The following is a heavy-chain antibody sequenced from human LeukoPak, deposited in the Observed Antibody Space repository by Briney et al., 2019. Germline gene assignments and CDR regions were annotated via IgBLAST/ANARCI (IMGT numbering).Heavy chain of an antibody. D-gene: IGHD1-26*01. CDR2: ISGSGGST. J-gene: IGHJ6*02. Sequence: GGALRLSCAASGFTLSRDAMSGVRQAPGEGLGWGSAISGSGGSTYYADSVKGPFTISRDNSKNTLYLQMSSLRAEDTAVYYCAKVGDSGSYLSYYYGMDVWGQGTTVTVSS. CDR3: AKVGDSGSYLSYYYGMDV. V-gene: IGHV3-23*01. CDR1: GFTLSRDA.